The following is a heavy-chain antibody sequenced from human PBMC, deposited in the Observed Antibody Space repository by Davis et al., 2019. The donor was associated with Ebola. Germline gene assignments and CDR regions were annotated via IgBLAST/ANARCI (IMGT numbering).Heavy chain of an antibody. V-gene: IGHV3-23*01. CDR3: VKRGRHGAGTTDFDH. J-gene: IGHJ4*02. CDR1: GFSFTDAW. Sequence: GESLKISCAASGFSFTDAWMNWVRQAPGKGLDWVSAIGGGGDTYYAFSVRGRFTISRDNSRNTLDLEMHSLRAEDTAVYHCVKRGRHGAGTTDFDHWGQGTLVTVSS. D-gene: IGHD1-7*01. CDR2: IGGGGDT.